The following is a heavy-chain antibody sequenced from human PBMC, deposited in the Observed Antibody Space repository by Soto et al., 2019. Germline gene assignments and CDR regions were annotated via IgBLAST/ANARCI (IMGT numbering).Heavy chain of an antibody. J-gene: IGHJ6*02. CDR3: ARDKDRLQLGGNYYFILDV. CDR1: GGTFRTSA. D-gene: IGHD1-1*01. Sequence: QVQLVQSGAEVKKPGSSVKVSCKASGGTFRTSAISWVGQAPGQGLEWVGGIMPVFRRPKYAQNFQDRVTITANEATRTAYMELNSLRSDDTAVYYCARDKDRLQLGGNYYFILDVWGQGTAVTVSS. V-gene: IGHV1-69*12. CDR2: IMPVFRRP.